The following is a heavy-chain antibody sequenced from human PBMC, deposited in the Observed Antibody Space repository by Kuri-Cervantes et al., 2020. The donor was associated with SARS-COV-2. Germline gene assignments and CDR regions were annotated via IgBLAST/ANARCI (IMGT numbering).Heavy chain of an antibody. D-gene: IGHD1-26*01. Sequence: ASVKVSCKVSGYTLTELSTHWVRQAPGKGLEWMGGFDPEDGETIYAQKFQGRVTMTEDTSTDTAYMELSSLRSEDTAVYYCATDLWEPQGSDIWGQGTMVTVSS. CDR1: GYTLTELS. CDR3: ATDLWEPQGSDI. CDR2: FDPEDGET. J-gene: IGHJ3*02. V-gene: IGHV1-24*01.